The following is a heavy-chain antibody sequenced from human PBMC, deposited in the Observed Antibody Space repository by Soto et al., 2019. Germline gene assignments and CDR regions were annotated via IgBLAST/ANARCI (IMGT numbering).Heavy chain of an antibody. CDR3: ARLGFPAARPNYYYYGMDV. CDR2: IYYSGST. D-gene: IGHD6-6*01. CDR1: GGSISSSSYY. Sequence: LSLTCTVSGGSISSSSYYWGWIRQPPGKGLEWIGSIYYSGSTYYNPSLKSRVTISVDTSKNQFSLKLSSVTAADTAVYYCARLGFPAARPNYYYYGMDVWGQGTTVTVSS. J-gene: IGHJ6*02. V-gene: IGHV4-39*01.